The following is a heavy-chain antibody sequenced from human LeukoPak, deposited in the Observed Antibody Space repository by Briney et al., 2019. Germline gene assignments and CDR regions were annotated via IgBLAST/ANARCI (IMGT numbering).Heavy chain of an antibody. Sequence: PGGSLRLSCAASGFPFSTFWMRWARQAPGKGLEWVANIKEYGCEIFYGVSVKGRFTISRDNAKNSLYLQMNSLRAEDTAVYYCARDSSGYQWGQGTLVTVSS. CDR3: ARDSSGYQ. V-gene: IGHV3-7*01. J-gene: IGHJ4*02. D-gene: IGHD3-22*01. CDR2: IKEYGCEI. CDR1: GFPFSTFW.